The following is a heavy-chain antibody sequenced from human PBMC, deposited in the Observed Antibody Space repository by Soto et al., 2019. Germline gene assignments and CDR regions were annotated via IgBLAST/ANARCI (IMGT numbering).Heavy chain of an antibody. CDR2: ISAYNGNT. CDR1: GYTFTSYG. V-gene: IGHV1-18*01. Sequence: QVQLVQSGAEVKKPGASVKVSCKASGYTFTSYGISWVRQAPGQGLEWMGWISAYNGNTNYAQKLQGRVTMTTDTSTSTANAELRGPRSADTAVYSWARGVGWEPAGPRGQGTLANV. CDR3: ARGVGWEPAGP. D-gene: IGHD1-26*01. J-gene: IGHJ4*02.